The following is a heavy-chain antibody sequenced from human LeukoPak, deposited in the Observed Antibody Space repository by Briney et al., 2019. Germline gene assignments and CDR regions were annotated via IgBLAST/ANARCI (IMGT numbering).Heavy chain of an antibody. D-gene: IGHD1-26*01. Sequence: PSETLSLTCTVSGGSISSSSYYWGWIRQPPGKGLEWIGSIHYSGSTYYNPSLQSRVTISVDKSKNQFSLMLSSVTAADTAVYYCAVGTSRRAFDYWGQGTLVTVSS. CDR3: AVGTSRRAFDY. CDR2: IHYSGST. CDR1: GGSISSSSYY. J-gene: IGHJ4*02. V-gene: IGHV4-39*07.